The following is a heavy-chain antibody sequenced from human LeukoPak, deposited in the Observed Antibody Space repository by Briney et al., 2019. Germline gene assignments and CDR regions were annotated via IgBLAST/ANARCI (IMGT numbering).Heavy chain of an antibody. CDR3: ARFASSGWPSRWFDP. CDR2: IYYSGST. CDR1: GGSISSYY. Sequence: SGTLSLTCTVSGGSISSYYWSWIRQPPGKGLEWIGYIYYSGSTNYNPSLKSRVTISVDTSKNQFSLKLSSVTAADTAVYYCARFASSGWPSRWFDPWGQGTLVTVSS. V-gene: IGHV4-59*01. D-gene: IGHD6-19*01. J-gene: IGHJ5*02.